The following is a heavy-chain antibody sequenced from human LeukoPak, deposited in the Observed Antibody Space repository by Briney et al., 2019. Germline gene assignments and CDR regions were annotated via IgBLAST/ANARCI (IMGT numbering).Heavy chain of an antibody. D-gene: IGHD2-15*01. CDR3: ARVRVVAYYFDY. J-gene: IGHJ4*02. CDR2: ISWNSGSI. Sequence: GRSLRLSCAASGFTFDDYAMHWVRQAPGKGLEWVSGISWNSGSIGYADSVKGRFTISRDNAKNSLYLQMNSLRAEDTALYYCARVRVVAYYFDYWGQGTLVTVSS. V-gene: IGHV3-9*01. CDR1: GFTFDDYA.